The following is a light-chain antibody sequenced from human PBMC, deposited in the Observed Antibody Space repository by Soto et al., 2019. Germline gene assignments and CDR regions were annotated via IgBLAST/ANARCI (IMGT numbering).Light chain of an antibody. CDR1: QSISTN. Sequence: VVMTQSPATLSVSPGERATLSCRASQSISTNLAWYQQKPGQAPRLLIYGASIRATGVPASFSGSGSGTEFTLTISSLQSEEFAVYYCQQYNNWPPYTFCQGTKLEIK. CDR2: GAS. CDR3: QQYNNWPPYT. V-gene: IGKV3-15*01. J-gene: IGKJ2*01.